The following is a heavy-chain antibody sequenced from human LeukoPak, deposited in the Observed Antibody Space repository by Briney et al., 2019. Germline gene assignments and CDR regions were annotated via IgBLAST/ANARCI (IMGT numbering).Heavy chain of an antibody. CDR2: IYPGDSDT. CDR1: GYSFTSYW. D-gene: IGHD2-21*01. CDR3: ARTPPYCGGDRYFKYYFDY. V-gene: IGHV5-51*01. J-gene: IGHJ4*02. Sequence: GESLKISCKGSGYSFTSYWIGWVRQMPGKGLEWMGIIYPGDSDTRYSPSFQGQVTISADKSISTAYLQWSSLKASDTAMYYCARTPPYCGGDRYFKYYFDYWGQGTLVTVSS.